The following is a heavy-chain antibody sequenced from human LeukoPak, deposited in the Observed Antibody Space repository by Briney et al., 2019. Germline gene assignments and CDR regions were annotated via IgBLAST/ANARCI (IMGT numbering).Heavy chain of an antibody. D-gene: IGHD6-13*01. CDR3: ARGSWADK. V-gene: IGHV4-39*01. CDR1: GGSISSSSYY. J-gene: IGHJ4*02. Sequence: SETLSLTCTVSGGSISSSSYYWGWIRQPPGKGLEWIGSIYYSGSTYYNPSLKSRVTISVDTSKNQFSLKLSSVTAADTAVYYCARGSWADKWGQGTLVTVSS. CDR2: IYYSGST.